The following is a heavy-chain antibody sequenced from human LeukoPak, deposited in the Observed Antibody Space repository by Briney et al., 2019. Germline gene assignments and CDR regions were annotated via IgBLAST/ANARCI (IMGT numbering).Heavy chain of an antibody. J-gene: IGHJ3*02. CDR2: IKQDGSEK. CDR1: GFTFSSYW. V-gene: IGHV3-7*01. D-gene: IGHD3-9*01. Sequence: GGSLRLSCAASGFTFSSYWMSWVRQAPGKGLEWVANIKQDGSEKYYVDSVKGRFTISRDNAKNSLYLQMNSLRAEDTAVYYCARDRNDILTGYTAFDIWGQGTMVTVSS. CDR3: ARDRNDILTGYTAFDI.